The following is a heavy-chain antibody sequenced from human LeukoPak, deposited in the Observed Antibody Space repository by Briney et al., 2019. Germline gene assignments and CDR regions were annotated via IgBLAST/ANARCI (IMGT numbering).Heavy chain of an antibody. CDR1: GFTVSSNY. CDR3: ARDIAAAGYFDY. CDR2: IYSGGST. J-gene: IGHJ4*02. Sequence: GGSLRLSCAASGFTVSSNYMSWVRQAPGKGLEWVSVIYSGGSTYYADSVKGRFTISRDNSKNTLYLQMNSLRAEDTAVYYCARDIAAAGYFDYWGQETLVTVSS. D-gene: IGHD6-13*01. V-gene: IGHV3-53*01.